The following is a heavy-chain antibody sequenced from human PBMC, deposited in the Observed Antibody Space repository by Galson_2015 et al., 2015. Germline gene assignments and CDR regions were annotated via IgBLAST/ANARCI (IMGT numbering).Heavy chain of an antibody. CDR3: AKDTGWGGPGY. CDR2: ISWNSGSI. CDR1: GFTFDDYA. Sequence: SLRLSCAASGFTFDDYAMHWVRQAPGKGLEWVSGISWNSGSIGYADSVKGRFTISRDNAKNSLYLQMNSLRAEDTALYYCAKDTGWGGPGYWGQGTLVTVSS. D-gene: IGHD3-16*01. V-gene: IGHV3-9*01. J-gene: IGHJ4*02.